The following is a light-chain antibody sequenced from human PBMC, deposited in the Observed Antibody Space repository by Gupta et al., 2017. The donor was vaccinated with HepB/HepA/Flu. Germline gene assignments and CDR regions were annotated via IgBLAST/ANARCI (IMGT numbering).Light chain of an antibody. V-gene: IGKV1-5*03. Sequence: DIQMTQSPSTLSASVGDRVTITCRASQSISWLAWYQQKPGKAPKLLIYKASTLESGVPSRFSGSGSGTEFTLTISGLQPDDFATYYCQHVNSYQWTFGHGTKVEIK. CDR1: QSISW. CDR3: QHVNSYQWT. CDR2: KAS. J-gene: IGKJ1*01.